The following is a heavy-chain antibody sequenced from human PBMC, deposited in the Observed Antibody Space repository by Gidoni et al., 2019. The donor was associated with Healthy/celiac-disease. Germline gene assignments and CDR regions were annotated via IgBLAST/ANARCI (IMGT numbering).Heavy chain of an antibody. Sequence: EVQLVESGGGLVKPGASLRLSCASSGSTFSSYSLNWVSQAPGKGLEWVSSISSNSSYIYYADSVKGRFTISRDNAKNSLYLQMNSLGAEDTAVYYCARAIIMAARSSGRGYFDYWGQGTLVTVSS. D-gene: IGHD6-6*01. J-gene: IGHJ4*02. CDR3: ARAIIMAARSSGRGYFDY. CDR1: GSTFSSYS. V-gene: IGHV3-21*01. CDR2: ISSNSSYI.